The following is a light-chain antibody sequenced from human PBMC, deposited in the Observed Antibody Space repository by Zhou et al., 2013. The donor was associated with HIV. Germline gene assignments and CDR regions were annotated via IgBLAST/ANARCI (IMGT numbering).Light chain of an antibody. CDR1: QTISDY. J-gene: IGKJ5*01. V-gene: IGKV1-39*01. Sequence: DIQMTQSPSSLSASVGDRVTITCRASQTISDYLNWYQQKPGKAPKLLIYGASSLQSGVPSRFSGSRYGADFTLTIHSLQPDDFATYYCQQSYSAPGTFGQGTRLEIK. CDR3: QQSYSAPGT. CDR2: GAS.